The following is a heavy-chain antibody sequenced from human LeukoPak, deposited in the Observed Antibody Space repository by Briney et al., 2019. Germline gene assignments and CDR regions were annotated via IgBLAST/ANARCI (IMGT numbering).Heavy chain of an antibody. CDR1: GFTFSSYA. D-gene: IGHD5-24*01. Sequence: GGPLRLSCGPSGFTFSSYAMRWVRQAPGKGVEWVSGLRGSGGSTYYVDSVKGRFTISRDNSKNTLYLQMNSLRAEDTAVYYCVREMATTRIFDYWGQGTLVTVSS. J-gene: IGHJ4*02. CDR2: LRGSGGST. V-gene: IGHV3-23*01. CDR3: VREMATTRIFDY.